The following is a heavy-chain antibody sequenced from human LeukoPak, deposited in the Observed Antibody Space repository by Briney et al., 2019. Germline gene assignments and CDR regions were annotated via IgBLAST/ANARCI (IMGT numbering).Heavy chain of an antibody. V-gene: IGHV3-23*01. Sequence: PGGSLRLSCVASGFTFSSYAMNWVGQAPGKRLEWVSVISGSGGGTYYADSVKGRFTISRDNSKNTLYLQTNSLRAEDTAVYYCAKIQYCSSTSCEEGDYWGQGTLVTVSS. D-gene: IGHD2-2*01. CDR3: AKIQYCSSTSCEEGDY. CDR2: ISGSGGGT. CDR1: GFTFSSYA. J-gene: IGHJ4*02.